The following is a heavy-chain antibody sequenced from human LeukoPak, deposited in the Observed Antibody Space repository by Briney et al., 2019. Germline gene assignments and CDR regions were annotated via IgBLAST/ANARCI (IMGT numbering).Heavy chain of an antibody. J-gene: IGHJ4*02. CDR1: GFTFSSNL. V-gene: IGHV3-74*01. Sequence: PGGSLRLSCAASGFTFSSNLMHWVRQGPGKGLVWVSHINSDGRSTRYADSVKGRFTISRDNAKNTVYLQMNSLRAEDTVVYFCARDFSGAIDYWGQGTQVTVSS. CDR2: INSDGRST. D-gene: IGHD3-10*01. CDR3: ARDFSGAIDY.